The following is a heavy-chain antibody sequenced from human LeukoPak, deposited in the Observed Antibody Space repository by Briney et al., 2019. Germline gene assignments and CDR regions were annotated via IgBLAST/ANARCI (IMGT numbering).Heavy chain of an antibody. Sequence: ASVKVSCKASGYSFVGYGINWVRQAPGQGLEWMGGIIPIFGTANYAQKFQGRVTITTDESTSTAYMELSSLRSEDTAVYYCARAGDIVVVPAALGPVDDAFDIWGQGTMVTVSS. CDR1: GYSFVGYG. V-gene: IGHV1-69*05. J-gene: IGHJ3*02. CDR2: IIPIFGTA. CDR3: ARAGDIVVVPAALGPVDDAFDI. D-gene: IGHD2-2*01.